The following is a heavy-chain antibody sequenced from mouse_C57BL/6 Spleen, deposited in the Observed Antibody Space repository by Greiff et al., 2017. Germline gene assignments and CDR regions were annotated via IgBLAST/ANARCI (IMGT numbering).Heavy chain of an antibody. CDR1: GYTFTSYW. D-gene: IGHD1-2*01. CDR2: IDPSDSYT. J-gene: IGHJ4*01. Sequence: QVQLQQSGAELVMPGASVKLSCKASGYTFTSYWMHWVKQRPGQGLEWIGEIDPSDSYTNYNQKFKGKSTLTVDKSSSTAYMQLSSLTSEDSAVYYCARRHYYVFMDYWGQGTSVTVSS. CDR3: ARRHYYVFMDY. V-gene: IGHV1-69*01.